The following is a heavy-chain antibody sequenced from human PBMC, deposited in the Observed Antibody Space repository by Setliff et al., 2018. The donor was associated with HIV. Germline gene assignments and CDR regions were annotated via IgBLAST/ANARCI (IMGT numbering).Heavy chain of an antibody. Sequence: PSETLSLTCTVSGGSISSYYWSWIRQPPGKGLEWIGYIYYSRSTNYNPSLKSRVTISVDTSKNQFSLKLSSVTAADTAVYYCARGHMLITYYYYYYMDVWGKGTTVTVS. D-gene: IGHD3-10*02. CDR2: IYYSRST. CDR1: GGSISSYY. V-gene: IGHV4-59*01. CDR3: ARGHMLITYYYYYYMDV. J-gene: IGHJ6*03.